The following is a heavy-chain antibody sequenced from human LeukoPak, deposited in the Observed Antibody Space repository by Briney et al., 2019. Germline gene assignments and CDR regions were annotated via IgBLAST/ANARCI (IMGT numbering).Heavy chain of an antibody. CDR2: IYPGDSDT. V-gene: IGHV5-51*01. CDR1: GYSITSYW. D-gene: IGHD6-19*01. Sequence: GESLKISCKGSGYSITSYWIGWVRQMPGRDLEWMGIIYPGDSDTRYSPSFQGQVTISADKSISTAYLQWSSLKASDTAMYYCARGGEQWLVTAYFDYWGQGTLVTVSS. CDR3: ARGGEQWLVTAYFDY. J-gene: IGHJ4*02.